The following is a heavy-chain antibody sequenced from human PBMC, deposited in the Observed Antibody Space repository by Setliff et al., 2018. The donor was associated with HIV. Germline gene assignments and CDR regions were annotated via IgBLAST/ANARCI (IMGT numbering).Heavy chain of an antibody. J-gene: IGHJ4*02. Sequence: PGESLKISCAGSGFNMAAYWIAWVRQMPGEGLEWMGIIYVGDSDVRYGPSFQGQVTISADNSISTAYLEWSSLKASDTASYYCARLADTSAYYFDFWGQGTPVTVSS. CDR2: IYVGDSDV. D-gene: IGHD3-10*01. CDR3: ARLADTSAYYFDF. CDR1: GFNMAAYW. V-gene: IGHV5-51*01.